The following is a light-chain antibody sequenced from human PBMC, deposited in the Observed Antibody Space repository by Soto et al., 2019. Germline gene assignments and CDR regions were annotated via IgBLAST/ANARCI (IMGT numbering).Light chain of an antibody. CDR1: SSDVGGYNY. CDR2: DVS. CDR3: SSYTSVTTLDVV. V-gene: IGLV2-14*01. Sequence: QSVLTQPASVSGSPGQSITISCTATSSDVGGYNYVSWYQQHPGKAPKLMIYDVSNRPSGVSNRFSGSKSGNTASLTISGLQAEDEADYYCSSYTSVTTLDVVFGGGTKLTVL. J-gene: IGLJ2*01.